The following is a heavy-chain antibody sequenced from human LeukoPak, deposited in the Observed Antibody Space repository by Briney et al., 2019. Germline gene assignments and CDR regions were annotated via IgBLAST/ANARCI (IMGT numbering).Heavy chain of an antibody. CDR3: ARERVYGGNRYYFDY. CDR2: INHSGST. Sequence: TSETLSLTCAVYGGSFSGYYWSWIRQPPGKGLEWIGEINHSGSTYYNPSLKSRVTISVDTSKNQFSLKLSSVTAADTAVYYCARERVYGGNRYYFDYWGQGTLVTVSS. V-gene: IGHV4-34*01. CDR1: GGSFSGYY. J-gene: IGHJ4*02. D-gene: IGHD4-23*01.